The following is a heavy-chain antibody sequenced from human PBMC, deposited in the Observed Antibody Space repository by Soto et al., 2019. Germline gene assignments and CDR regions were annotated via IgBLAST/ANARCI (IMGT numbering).Heavy chain of an antibody. V-gene: IGHV1-2*04. D-gene: IGHD4-17*01. CDR1: GYTFTGYY. CDR3: ARATKTPVTKGAFDI. CDR2: INPNSGGT. J-gene: IGHJ3*02. Sequence: ASVKVSCKASGYTFTGYYMHWVRQAPGQGLEWMGWINPNSGGTNYAQKFQGWVTMTRDTSISTAYMELSRLRSDDTAVYYCARATKTPVTKGAFDIWGQGTMVTVSS.